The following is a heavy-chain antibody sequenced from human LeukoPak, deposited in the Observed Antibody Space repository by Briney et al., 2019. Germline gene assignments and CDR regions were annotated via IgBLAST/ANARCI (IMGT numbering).Heavy chain of an antibody. CDR1: GGSISSGGYY. V-gene: IGHV4-30-2*01. D-gene: IGHD1-20*01. J-gene: IGHJ4*02. Sequence: SETLSLTCTVSGGSISSGGYYWSWIRQPPGKGLEWIGYIYHSGSTYYNPSLKSRVTISVDRSKNQFSLKLSSVTAADTAVYYCARDNWNDEYYFDYWGQGTPVTVSS. CDR2: IYHSGST. CDR3: ARDNWNDEYYFDY.